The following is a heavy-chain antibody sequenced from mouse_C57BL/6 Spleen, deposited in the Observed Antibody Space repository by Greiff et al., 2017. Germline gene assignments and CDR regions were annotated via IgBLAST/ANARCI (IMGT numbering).Heavy chain of an antibody. CDR2: IYPGSGNT. D-gene: IGHD1-1*01. V-gene: IGHV1-66*01. CDR1: GYSFTSYY. J-gene: IGHJ3*01. CDR3: ARERLGLDYYGRAWFAY. Sequence: QVQLQQSGPELVKPGASVKISCKASGYSFTSYYIHWVKQRPGQGLEWIGWIYPGSGNTKYNEKFKGKATLTADTSSSTAYMQLSSLTSEDSAVYYGARERLGLDYYGRAWFAYWGQGTLVTVSA.